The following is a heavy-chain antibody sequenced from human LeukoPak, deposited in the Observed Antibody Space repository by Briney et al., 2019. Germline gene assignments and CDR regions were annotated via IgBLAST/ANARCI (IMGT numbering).Heavy chain of an antibody. CDR2: IWYDGSNK. Sequence: GRSLRLSCAASGLTFSDYGMHWDRQAPGKGLEWVAVIWYDGSNKYYADSVKGRFTISRDNSKNTLYLQMNSLRAEDTAVYYCARERSRQWLIDYFDYWGQGTLVTVSS. CDR1: GLTFSDYG. V-gene: IGHV3-33*01. D-gene: IGHD6-19*01. CDR3: ARERSRQWLIDYFDY. J-gene: IGHJ4*02.